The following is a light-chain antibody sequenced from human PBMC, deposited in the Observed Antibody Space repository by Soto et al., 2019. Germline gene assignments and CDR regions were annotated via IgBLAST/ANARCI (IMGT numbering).Light chain of an antibody. V-gene: IGKV3-11*01. J-gene: IGKJ1*01. Sequence: EIVLTQSPATLSLSPGERATLSCRASQSVSSYLAWYQQKPGQAPRLLIYDASNRATGIPARFSGSGSGTDFTLPISSLEPEDFAVYYCQQRSNWSSWTFGQGTKVDIK. CDR3: QQRSNWSSWT. CDR2: DAS. CDR1: QSVSSY.